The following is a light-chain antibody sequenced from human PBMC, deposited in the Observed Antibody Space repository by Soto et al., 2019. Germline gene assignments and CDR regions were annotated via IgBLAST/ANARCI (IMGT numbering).Light chain of an antibody. CDR1: QSVSSSY. V-gene: IGKV3-20*01. CDR2: GAS. CDR3: QQYGT. Sequence: EIVLTQSPGTLSLSPGERATLSCRASQSVSSSYLAWYQQKPGQAPGLLIYGASSRANGIPDRFSGSGSGTDFTLTISRLEPEDFAVYYCQQYGTXGQGTKVDIK. J-gene: IGKJ1*01.